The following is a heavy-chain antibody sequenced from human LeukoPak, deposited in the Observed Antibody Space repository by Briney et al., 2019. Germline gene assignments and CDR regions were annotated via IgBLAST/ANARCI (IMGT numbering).Heavy chain of an antibody. CDR3: AKNRTVTPLPGY. D-gene: IGHD4-17*01. J-gene: IGHJ4*02. CDR1: GLTFSSYC. CDR2: IQYDGSNT. V-gene: IGHV3-30*02. Sequence: PGASLRLSCAASGLTFSSYCMRWARQAPGKWLEWVAFIQYDGSNTYYADSVKGRFTISRDNSKNTLYLQMNSLRDEDTAVYYCAKNRTVTPLPGYWGQGTLVTVSS.